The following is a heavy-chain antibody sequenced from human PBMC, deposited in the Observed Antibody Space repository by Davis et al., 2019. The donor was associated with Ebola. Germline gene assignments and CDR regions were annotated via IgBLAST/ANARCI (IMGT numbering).Heavy chain of an antibody. CDR2: IYYIGNT. J-gene: IGHJ5*02. CDR3: AMVQYKADWSRHFREWFDP. D-gene: IGHD3-3*01. Sequence: PSETLSLTCTVSGVSISSSSYYWGWIRQPPGKGLEWIGTIYYIGNTYYNPSLKSRVTISIDTSKNQLSVKLSSVTAADTAVYYCAMVQYKADWSRHFREWFDPWGQGTLVTVSS. V-gene: IGHV4-39*07. CDR1: GVSISSSSYY.